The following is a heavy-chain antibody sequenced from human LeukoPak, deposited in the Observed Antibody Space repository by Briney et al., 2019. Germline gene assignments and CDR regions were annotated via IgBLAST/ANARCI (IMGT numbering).Heavy chain of an antibody. D-gene: IGHD3-3*01. CDR3: ARDQYDTWSRRGNFDS. CDR1: GFTFSSYA. CDR2: IKLDGSEK. Sequence: QSGGSLRLSCAASGFTFSSYAMSWVRQAPGKGLERVANIKLDGSEKNYVDSVKGRFTISRDNTKNSLYLQMNSLRVEDTAVFYCARDQYDTWSRRGNFDSWGQGTLVIVSS. V-gene: IGHV3-7*03. J-gene: IGHJ4*02.